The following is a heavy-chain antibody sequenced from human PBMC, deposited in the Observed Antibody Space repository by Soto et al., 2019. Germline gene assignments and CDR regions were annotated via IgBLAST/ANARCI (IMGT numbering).Heavy chain of an antibody. V-gene: IGHV1-18*04. CDR1: GYTFTSYG. J-gene: IGHJ6*02. Sequence: QVQLVQSGAEMKKPGASVKVSCKASGYTFTSYGISWVRQAPGQGLEWMGWISAYNGNTNYAQKLQGRVTMTTDTSTSTAYMELRSLRSDDTAVYYCARGITIFGVVTPTYYYGMDVWGQGTTVTVSS. D-gene: IGHD3-3*01. CDR2: ISAYNGNT. CDR3: ARGITIFGVVTPTYYYGMDV.